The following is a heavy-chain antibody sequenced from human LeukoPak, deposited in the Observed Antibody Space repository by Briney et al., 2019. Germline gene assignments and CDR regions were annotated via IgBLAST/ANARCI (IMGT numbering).Heavy chain of an antibody. CDR1: GGSISSYY. V-gene: IGHV4-59*08. CDR3: ARSHRYCSSTSCKVRYYYFDY. D-gene: IGHD2-2*01. Sequence: SETLSLTCTVSGGSISSYYWSWIRQPPGKGLEWLGYIYYSGSTNYNPSLKSRVTISVDTSKNQFSLKLSSVTAADTAVYYCARSHRYCSSTSCKVRYYYFDYWGQGTLVTVSS. CDR2: IYYSGST. J-gene: IGHJ4*02.